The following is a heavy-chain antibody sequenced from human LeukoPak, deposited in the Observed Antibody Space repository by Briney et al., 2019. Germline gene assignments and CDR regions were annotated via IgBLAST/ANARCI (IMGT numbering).Heavy chain of an antibody. CDR1: GFTFSSYN. CDR3: ARDKVYCAGDCTDQTHDY. V-gene: IGHV3-21*01. Sequence: GGSLRLSCAAYGFTFSSYNMNWGRQAPGKGLEWVSSISSSSSYIYYADSVKGRFTISRDNAKNSLYLQMNSLRAEDTAVYYCARDKVYCAGDCTDQTHDYWGQGTLVTVSS. CDR2: ISSSSSYI. J-gene: IGHJ4*02. D-gene: IGHD2-21*02.